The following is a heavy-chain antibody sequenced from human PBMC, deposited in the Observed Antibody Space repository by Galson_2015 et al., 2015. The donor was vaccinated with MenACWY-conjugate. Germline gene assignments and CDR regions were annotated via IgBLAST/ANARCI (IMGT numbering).Heavy chain of an antibody. Sequence: SLRLSCAASGFTFSNYAMTWVRQAPGMGPEWVSTVNGSGTVTKYADSVRGRFTISRDNSRSTLYLQMTSLRAEDTAVYYCAKSRQFQLLRQDGMDVWGQGTTVTVSS. CDR2: VNGSGTVT. J-gene: IGHJ6*02. CDR1: GFTFSNYA. CDR3: AKSRQFQLLRQDGMDV. V-gene: IGHV3-23*01. D-gene: IGHD2-2*01.